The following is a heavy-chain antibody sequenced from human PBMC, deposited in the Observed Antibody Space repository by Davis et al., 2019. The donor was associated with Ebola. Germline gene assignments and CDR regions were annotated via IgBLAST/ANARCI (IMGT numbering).Heavy chain of an antibody. CDR3: ASSIIYGDFDY. J-gene: IGHJ4*02. CDR2: ISYDGSNK. V-gene: IGHV3-30*03. D-gene: IGHD4-17*01. CDR1: GFTFSSYW. Sequence: GGSLRLSCAASGFTFSSYWMSWVRQAPGKGLEWVAVISYDGSNKYYADSVKGRFTISRDNSKNTLYLQMNSLRVEDTAVYYCASSIIYGDFDYWGQGTLVTVSS.